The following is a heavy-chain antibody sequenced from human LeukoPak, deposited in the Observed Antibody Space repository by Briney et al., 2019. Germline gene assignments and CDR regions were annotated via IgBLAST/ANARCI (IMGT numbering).Heavy chain of an antibody. Sequence: SETLSLTCTVSGGSISSSSYYWGWIRQPPGKGLEWIGSIYYSGSTYYNPSLKSRVTISVDTSKNQFSLKLSSVTAADTAVYYCAQTMAAKEGPTGDYWGQGTLVTVSS. V-gene: IGHV4-39*01. J-gene: IGHJ4*02. CDR1: GGSISSSSYY. CDR3: AQTMAAKEGPTGDY. CDR2: IYYSGST. D-gene: IGHD4/OR15-4a*01.